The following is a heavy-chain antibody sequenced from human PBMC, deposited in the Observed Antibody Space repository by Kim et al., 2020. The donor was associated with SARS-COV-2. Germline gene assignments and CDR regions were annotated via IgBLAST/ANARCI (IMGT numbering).Heavy chain of an antibody. V-gene: IGHV3-30*04. Sequence: GGSLRLFCAASGFTFSSYAMHWVRQAPGKGLEWVAVISYDGSNKYYADSVKGRFTISRDNSKNTLYLQMNSLRAEDTAVYYCARDPGYYGSGSYGAFDIWGQGTMVTVSS. D-gene: IGHD3-10*01. CDR1: GFTFSSYA. CDR3: ARDPGYYGSGSYGAFDI. CDR2: ISYDGSNK. J-gene: IGHJ3*02.